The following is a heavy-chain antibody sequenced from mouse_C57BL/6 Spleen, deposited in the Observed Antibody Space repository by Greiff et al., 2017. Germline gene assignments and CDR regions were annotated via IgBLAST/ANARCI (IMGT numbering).Heavy chain of an antibody. CDR2: IYPGSGST. Sequence: QVQLQQPGAELVKPGASVKMSCKASGYTFTSYWITWVKQRPGQGLEWIGDIYPGSGSTNYNEKFKSKATLTVDTSSSTAYMQLSSLTSEDSAVXYCARPPHYYGSSYGAYWGQGTLVTVSA. J-gene: IGHJ3*01. D-gene: IGHD1-1*01. CDR1: GYTFTSYW. V-gene: IGHV1-55*01. CDR3: ARPPHYYGSSYGAY.